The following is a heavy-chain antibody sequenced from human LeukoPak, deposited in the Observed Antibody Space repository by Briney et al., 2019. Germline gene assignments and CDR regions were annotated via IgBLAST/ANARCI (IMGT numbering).Heavy chain of an antibody. J-gene: IGHJ5*02. V-gene: IGHV4-34*01. CDR2: VNESGGT. D-gene: IGHD1-26*01. CDR3: ARGQGATVPQVGKNWFDP. CDR1: GGSFSGYY. Sequence: PSETLSLTCAVHGGSFSGYYWNWIRQTPAKGMEWIGEVNESGGTNISPSLRSRVILSVDTSKNQFSLKLISVTVADTAIYYCARGQGATVPQVGKNWFDPWGQGTRVTVSS.